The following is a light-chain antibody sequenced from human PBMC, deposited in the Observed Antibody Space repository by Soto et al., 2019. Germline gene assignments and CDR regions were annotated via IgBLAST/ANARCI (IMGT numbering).Light chain of an antibody. CDR3: IQALQTPYT. CDR1: QSLLHSNGYNY. J-gene: IGKJ2*01. V-gene: IGKV2-28*01. Sequence: DIVMTQSPLSLPVTPGEPASISCRSSQSLLHSNGYNYLDWYLQKPGQSPQLLIYLGSNRASGVTDRLSGSGSGTDVTLKISRVEAEDVGVYYCIQALQTPYTFGQGTKLEIK. CDR2: LGS.